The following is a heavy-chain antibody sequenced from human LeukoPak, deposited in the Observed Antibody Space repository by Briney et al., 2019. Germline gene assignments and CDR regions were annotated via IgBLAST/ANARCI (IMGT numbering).Heavy chain of an antibody. D-gene: IGHD1-14*01. V-gene: IGHV4-34*08. J-gene: IGHJ6*03. CDR2: IDHSGGT. CDR1: GGTFSGYY. Sequence: SETLSLTCAVSGGTFSGYYWTWLRQSPGKGLEWIGEIDHSGGTHNNPSLRSRVTTSVDTSKSQFSLKLTSVTAADTGVYYCAKPGGFFLYYMDVWGKGTTVTVSS. CDR3: AKPGGFFLYYMDV.